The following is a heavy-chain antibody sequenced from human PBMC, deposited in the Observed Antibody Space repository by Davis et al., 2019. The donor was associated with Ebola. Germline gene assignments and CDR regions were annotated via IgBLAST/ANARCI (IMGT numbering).Heavy chain of an antibody. J-gene: IGHJ4*02. CDR1: GFTFSSYW. D-gene: IGHD2-21*01. CDR3: TRDCCGEAFDY. CDR2: ITHDGRTS. Sequence: GESLKISCEASGFTFSSYWMHWVRRAPGKGLVWVSRITHDGRTSSYADSVKGRFTISRDNAKNTVYLQMNSLTADDTAMYYCTRDCCGEAFDYWGQGTLVTVSS. V-gene: IGHV3-74*01.